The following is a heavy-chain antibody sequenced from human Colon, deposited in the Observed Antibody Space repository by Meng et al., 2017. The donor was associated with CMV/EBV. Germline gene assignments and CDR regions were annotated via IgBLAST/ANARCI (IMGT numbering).Heavy chain of an antibody. J-gene: IGHJ1*01. CDR1: GFTSSIYA. D-gene: IGHD4-17*01. CDR2: ISGSGGKT. V-gene: IGHV3-23*01. CDR3: AKDGTTVTPYGYFQN. Sequence: SGFTSSIYARSWVRLAPGKGLERVSGISGSGGKTFYSDSVRGRFTISRDNSKNTVYLEMNSLRADDTAIYYCAKDGTTVTPYGYFQNWGQGTLVTVSS.